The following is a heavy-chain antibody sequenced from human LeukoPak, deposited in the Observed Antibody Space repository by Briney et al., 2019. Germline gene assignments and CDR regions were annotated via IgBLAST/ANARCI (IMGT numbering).Heavy chain of an antibody. J-gene: IGHJ6*02. V-gene: IGHV3-30*04. CDR3: ARAGREPEVAVDYYYGMDV. CDR2: ISYDGSNK. D-gene: IGHD1-14*01. Sequence: GGSLRLSCAASGFTFSSYAMHWVRQAPGKGLEWVAVISYDGSNKYYADSVKGRFTISRDNSKNTRYLQMNSLRAEDTAVYYCARAGREPEVAVDYYYGMDVWGQGTTVTVSS. CDR1: GFTFSSYA.